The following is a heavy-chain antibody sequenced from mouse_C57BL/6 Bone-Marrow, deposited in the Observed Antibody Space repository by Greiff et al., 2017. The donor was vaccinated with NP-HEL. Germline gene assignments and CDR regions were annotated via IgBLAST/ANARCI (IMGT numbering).Heavy chain of an antibody. V-gene: IGHV1-22*01. CDR3: ARSWVYGYGGDY. CDR1: GYTFTDYN. J-gene: IGHJ2*01. D-gene: IGHD2-2*01. Sequence: EVQLQQSGPELVKPGASVKMSCKASGYTFTDYNMHWVKQSHGKSLEWIGYINPNNGGTSYNQKFKGKATLTVNKSSSTAYMELRSLTSEDSAVYYCARSWVYGYGGDYWGQGTTLTVSS. CDR2: INPNNGGT.